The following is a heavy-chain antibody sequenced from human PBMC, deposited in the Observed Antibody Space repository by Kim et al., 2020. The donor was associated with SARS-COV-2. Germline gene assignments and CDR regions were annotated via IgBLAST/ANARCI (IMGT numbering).Heavy chain of an antibody. Sequence: GESLKISCKGSGYTFTTYWIGWVRQMPGKGLERMGIIYPGDSDTRYSPSFQGHVTFSADKSIRTAYLQWSSLKASDTAMYYCARPTTAYSTGWYNSWGQGTLVTVSS. CDR1: GYTFTTYW. J-gene: IGHJ5*01. V-gene: IGHV5-51*01. CDR3: ARPTTAYSTGWYNS. CDR2: IYPGDSDT. D-gene: IGHD6-19*01.